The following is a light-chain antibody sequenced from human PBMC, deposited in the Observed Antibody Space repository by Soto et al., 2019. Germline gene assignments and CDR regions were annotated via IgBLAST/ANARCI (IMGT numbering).Light chain of an antibody. J-gene: IGKJ1*01. CDR1: QSVNSKY. CDR2: GAS. V-gene: IGKV3-20*01. Sequence: EIVLTQSPGTLSLSPGERVTLSCRASQSVNSKYLVWYQQKPGQAPRLLIYGASTRATGIPARFSGSGSGTDFTLTITSLEPEDFAFYYCHQRQRWPRTFGQGTKVDIK. CDR3: HQRQRWPRT.